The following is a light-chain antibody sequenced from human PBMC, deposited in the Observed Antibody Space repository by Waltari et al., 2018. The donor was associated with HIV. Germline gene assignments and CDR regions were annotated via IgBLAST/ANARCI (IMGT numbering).Light chain of an antibody. CDR2: GAS. V-gene: IGKV3-20*01. CDR3: QQYGSSPT. CDR1: QSVSSSY. J-gene: IGKJ3*01. Sequence: EIVLTQSPGTLSLSPGEKAPLSCRASQSVSSSYLAWYRQKPGQAPRLLIYGASSRATGIPDRFSGSGSGTDFTLTISRLEPEDFAVYYCQQYGSSPTFGPGTKVDIK.